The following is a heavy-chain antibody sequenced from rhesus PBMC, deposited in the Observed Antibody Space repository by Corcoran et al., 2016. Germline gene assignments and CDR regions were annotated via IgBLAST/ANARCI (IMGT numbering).Heavy chain of an antibody. D-gene: IGHD4-29*01. V-gene: IGHV4-127*01. CDR2: NGGSSGST. Sequence: QVQLKESGPGVVQPSEPLSLTCAVSGGSISGYYLWSWLRQPPRTGLEWIGYNGGSSGSTNYNPSRKSRVTISKDTSKNQFSLKRSSVTAADTAVYYCARDRDYGSNSDGLDSWGQGVVVTVSS. CDR1: GGSISGYY. J-gene: IGHJ6*01. CDR3: ARDRDYGSNSDGLDS.